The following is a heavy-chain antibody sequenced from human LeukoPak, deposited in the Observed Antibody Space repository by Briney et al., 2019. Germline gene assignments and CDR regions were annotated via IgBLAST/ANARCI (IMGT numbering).Heavy chain of an antibody. CDR2: INKDGSGT. CDR1: GFTFSNYF. CDR3: ARGCCSVSGLYFEF. J-gene: IGHJ4*02. V-gene: IGHV3-7*03. Sequence: GGSLRLSCAASGFTFSNYFMGWVRQAPGKGLEWVANINKDGSGTYYADSVKGRLTISRDNAKNSLYLQMNGLRVEDTAVYYCARGCCSVSGLYFEFWGQGSLVTVSS. D-gene: IGHD3-9*01.